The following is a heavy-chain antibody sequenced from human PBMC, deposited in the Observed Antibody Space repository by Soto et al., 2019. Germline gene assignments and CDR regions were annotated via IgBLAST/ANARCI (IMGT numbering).Heavy chain of an antibody. CDR3: ARPLARHYYDSSGYYYATGAFDI. CDR1: GYTFTSYG. CDR2: INAGNGNT. J-gene: IGHJ3*02. V-gene: IGHV1-3*01. Sequence: ASVKVSCKASGYTFTSYGISWVRQAPGQRLEWMGWINAGNGNTKYSQKFQGRVTITRDTSASTAYMELSSLRSEDTAVYYCARPLARHYYDSSGYYYATGAFDIWGQGTMVTVSS. D-gene: IGHD3-22*01.